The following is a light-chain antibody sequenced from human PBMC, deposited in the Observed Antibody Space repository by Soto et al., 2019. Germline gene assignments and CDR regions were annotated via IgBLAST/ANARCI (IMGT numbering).Light chain of an antibody. J-gene: IGKJ3*01. CDR1: PDISNY. Sequence: DIQMTQSPSSLSASVGDRVTITCQASPDISNYLNWYQQKPGKAPKLLIYDASNLETGVPSRFSGSGSGTDFTFTISSLPPEDIATYYCQQYDNLPFTFGPGTKVDIK. V-gene: IGKV1-33*01. CDR2: DAS. CDR3: QQYDNLPFT.